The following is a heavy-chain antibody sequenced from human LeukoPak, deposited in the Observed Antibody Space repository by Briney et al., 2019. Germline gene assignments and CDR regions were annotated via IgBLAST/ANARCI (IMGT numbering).Heavy chain of an antibody. CDR2: ISYDGSYK. CDR3: ARDWVAAGCFDY. Sequence: PGRSQRLSCAASGLTFSSYAMHWVRQAPGKGLEWVAVISYDGSYKYYADSVKGRFTISRDNSKNTLYLQMNSLRAEDTAVYYCARDWVAAGCFDYWGQGTPVTVSS. J-gene: IGHJ4*02. D-gene: IGHD6-13*01. V-gene: IGHV3-30*04. CDR1: GLTFSSYA.